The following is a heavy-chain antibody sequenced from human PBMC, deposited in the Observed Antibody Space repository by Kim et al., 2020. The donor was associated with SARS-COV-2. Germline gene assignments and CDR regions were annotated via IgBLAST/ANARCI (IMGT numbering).Heavy chain of an antibody. CDR2: ISYDGSNK. CDR1: GFTFSSYG. V-gene: IGHV3-30*18. CDR3: AKAEKGAWIQLYY. Sequence: GGSLRLSCAASGFTFSSYGMHWVRQAPGKGLECVAVISYDGSNKYYADSVKGRFTISRDNSKNTLYLQMNSLRAEDTAVYYCAKAEKGAWIQLYYWGQGTLVTVSS. D-gene: IGHD5-18*01. J-gene: IGHJ4*02.